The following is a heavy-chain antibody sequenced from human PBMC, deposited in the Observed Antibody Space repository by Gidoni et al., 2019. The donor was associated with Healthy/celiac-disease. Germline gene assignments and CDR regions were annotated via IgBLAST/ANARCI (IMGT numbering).Heavy chain of an antibody. CDR3: ARLGDPYGEVLVGRFDP. CDR1: GGSISSSSYY. V-gene: IGHV4-39*01. CDR2: SYYSGST. J-gene: IGHJ5*02. Sequence: QLQLQESGPGLVKPSETLSLTCTVSGGSISSSSYYWGWSRQPPGKGLEGIGSSYYSGSTYYNPSLKSRVTISVDTSKNQFSLKLSSVTAADTAVYYCARLGDPYGEVLVGRFDPWGQGTLVTVSS. D-gene: IGHD4-17*01.